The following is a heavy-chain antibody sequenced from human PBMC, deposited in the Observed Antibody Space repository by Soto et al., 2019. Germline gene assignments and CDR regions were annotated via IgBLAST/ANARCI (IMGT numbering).Heavy chain of an antibody. CDR3: ARDGLGYCSSTSCLGWFDP. Sequence: SVKVSCKASGGTFSSYTISWVRQAPGQGLEWMGRIIPILGIANYAQKFQGRVTITADKSTSTAYMELSSLRSEDTAVYYCARDGLGYCSSTSCLGWFDPWGQGTLVTVSS. D-gene: IGHD2-2*01. V-gene: IGHV1-69*04. CDR1: GGTFSSYT. J-gene: IGHJ5*02. CDR2: IIPILGIA.